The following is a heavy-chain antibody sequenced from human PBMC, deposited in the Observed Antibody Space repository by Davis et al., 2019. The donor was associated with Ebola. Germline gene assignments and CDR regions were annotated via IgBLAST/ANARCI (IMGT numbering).Heavy chain of an antibody. CDR3: ARRTVAGPGAFDI. CDR2: ISSSSSYI. V-gene: IGHV3-21*04. D-gene: IGHD6-19*01. CDR1: GFTFSSYS. Sequence: GESLKISCAASGFTFSSYSMNWVRQAPGKGLEWVSSISSSSSYIYYADSVKGRFTISRDNAKNSLYLQMNSLKASDTAMYYCARRTVAGPGAFDIWGQGTMVTVSS. J-gene: IGHJ3*02.